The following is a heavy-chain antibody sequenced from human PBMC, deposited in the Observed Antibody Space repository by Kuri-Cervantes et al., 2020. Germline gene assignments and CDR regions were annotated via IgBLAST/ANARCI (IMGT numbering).Heavy chain of an antibody. Sequence: GGSPRLSCAASGFTFSSYSMNWVRQAPGKGLEWVSSISSSSSYIYYADSVKGRFTISRDNAKNLLYLQMNSLRPEDTAVYYCARVKVDFWSGYYSDYWGQGTPVTVSS. CDR2: ISSSSSYI. J-gene: IGHJ4*02. V-gene: IGHV3-21*06. D-gene: IGHD3-3*01. CDR1: GFTFSSYS. CDR3: ARVKVDFWSGYYSDY.